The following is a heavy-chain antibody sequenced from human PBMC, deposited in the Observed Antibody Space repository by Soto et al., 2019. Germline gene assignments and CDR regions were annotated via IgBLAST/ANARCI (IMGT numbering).Heavy chain of an antibody. Sequence: QVHHVQSGAEVKKPGASVNVSCKASGYIFNNYVLHWVRQAPGQRLEWMGWINAGIGNTGYSEKFRGRVTITRDTTTSTVFLDLSRLTSPDAAVYCFAREIQGSQQYYFGFWGQGTRVTVSS. CDR1: GYIFNNYV. CDR2: INAGIGNT. D-gene: IGHD6-13*01. CDR3: AREIQGSQQYYFGF. V-gene: IGHV1-3*01. J-gene: IGHJ4*02.